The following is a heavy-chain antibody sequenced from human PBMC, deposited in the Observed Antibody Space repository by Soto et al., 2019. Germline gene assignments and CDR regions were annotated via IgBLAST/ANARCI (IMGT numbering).Heavy chain of an antibody. CDR3: ARQDAYCGGDCYSDAFDI. Sequence: QLQLQESGPGLVKPSETLSLTCTVSGGSISSSSYYWGWIRQPPGKGLEWIGSIYYSGSTYYNPSLKGRVTISVDTSKNQFSLKLSSVTAADTAVYYCARQDAYCGGDCYSDAFDIWGQGTMVTVSS. D-gene: IGHD2-21*02. CDR2: IYYSGST. V-gene: IGHV4-39*01. CDR1: GGSISSSSYY. J-gene: IGHJ3*02.